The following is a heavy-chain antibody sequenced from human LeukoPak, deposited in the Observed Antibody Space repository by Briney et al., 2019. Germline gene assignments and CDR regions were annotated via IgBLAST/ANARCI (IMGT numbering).Heavy chain of an antibody. CDR1: GYTFTSYY. CDR2: INPSGGST. V-gene: IGHV1-46*01. D-gene: IGHD3-9*01. CDR3: ARDRSVVLLRYFDWTRYGMDV. Sequence: ASVKVSCKASGYTFTSYYMHWVRQAPGQGLEWMGIINPSGGSTSYAQKFQGRVTMTRDTSTSTVYMEPSSLRSEDTAVYYCARDRSVVLLRYFDWTRYGMDVWGQGTTVTVSS. J-gene: IGHJ6*02.